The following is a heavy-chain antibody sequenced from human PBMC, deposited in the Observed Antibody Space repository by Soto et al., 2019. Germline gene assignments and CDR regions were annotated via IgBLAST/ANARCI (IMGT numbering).Heavy chain of an antibody. CDR3: AKGYEVSPPVASAWYSNYFYGVDA. J-gene: IGHJ6*02. D-gene: IGHD6-19*01. V-gene: IGHV3-30*18. CDR1: GFSFSKYG. CDR2: ISYDGSEK. Sequence: QVALVESGGGVVRPGRSLRLSCGASGFSFSKYGMHWVRQAPGEGLEWLSLISYDGSEKWYAESVKGRFTISRDNSKNTLYLQMNSLRGDDTAVYFCAKGYEVSPPVASAWYSNYFYGVDAWGRGTTVTVSS.